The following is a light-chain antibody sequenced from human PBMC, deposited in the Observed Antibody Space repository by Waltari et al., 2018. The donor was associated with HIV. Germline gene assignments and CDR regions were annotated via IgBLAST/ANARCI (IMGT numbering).Light chain of an antibody. CDR3: QQSYSSWT. V-gene: IGKV1-39*01. CDR1: QSISSY. Sequence: DIQMTQSPSSLSASVGDRVTIACRASQSISSYLNWYQQKPGKAPKVLIYAASSLQSGVPSRFSGRGSGTDFTLTINRLQPEDFATYFCQQSYSSWTFGQGTKVEIK. J-gene: IGKJ1*01. CDR2: AAS.